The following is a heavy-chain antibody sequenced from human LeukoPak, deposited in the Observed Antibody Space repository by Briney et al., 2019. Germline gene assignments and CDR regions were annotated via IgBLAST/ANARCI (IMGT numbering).Heavy chain of an antibody. CDR1: GGTFSSYA. CDR3: ARDVAYGSGSYYLDY. V-gene: IGHV1-69*04. J-gene: IGHJ4*02. CDR2: IIPILGIA. Sequence: SVKVSCKASGGTFSSYAISRVRQAPGQGLEWMGRIIPILGIANYAQKFQGRVTITADKSTSTAYMELSSLRSEDTAVYYCARDVAYGSGSYYLDYWGQGTLVTVSS. D-gene: IGHD3-10*01.